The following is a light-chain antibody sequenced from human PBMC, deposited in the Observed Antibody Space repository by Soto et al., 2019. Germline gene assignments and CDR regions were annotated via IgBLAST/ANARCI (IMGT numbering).Light chain of an antibody. CDR3: QQSYTLIT. J-gene: IGKJ5*01. Sequence: DIQMTQSPSSLSASVGDRVTITCRASQSISSYLNWYQQKPGKAPKLLIYAASSLQSGVPSRFSGSGSGTDFTLTISSLQPEDFATYYCQQSYTLITFGQATRLEIK. CDR2: AAS. CDR1: QSISSY. V-gene: IGKV1-39*01.